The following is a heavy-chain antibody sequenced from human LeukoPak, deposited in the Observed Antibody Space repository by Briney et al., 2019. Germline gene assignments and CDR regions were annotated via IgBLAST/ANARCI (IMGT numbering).Heavy chain of an antibody. J-gene: IGHJ6*02. V-gene: IGHV3-23*01. D-gene: IGHD1-14*01. CDR1: GFTFSSYA. Sequence: GGSLRLSCAASGFTFSSYAMSWVRQAPGKGLEWVSAISGSGGSTYYADSVKGRFTISRDNSKNTLYLQMNSPRAEDTAVYYCAKDLTDYYYYYGMDVWGQGTTVTVSS. CDR3: AKDLTDYYYYYGMDV. CDR2: ISGSGGST.